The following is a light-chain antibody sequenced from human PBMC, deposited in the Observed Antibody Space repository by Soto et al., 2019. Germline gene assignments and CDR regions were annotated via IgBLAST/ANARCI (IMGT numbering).Light chain of an antibody. CDR1: SSDVGGYNY. CDR2: EVS. V-gene: IGLV2-14*01. CDR3: SSYTSSSTLV. Sequence: QSALTQPASVSGSPGQSIIISCTGTSSDVGGYNYVSWYQQHPGKAPKLMIYEVSNRPSGVSNRFSGPKSGNTASLTISGLQAEDEADYYCSSYTSSSTLVFGTGTKVTVL. J-gene: IGLJ1*01.